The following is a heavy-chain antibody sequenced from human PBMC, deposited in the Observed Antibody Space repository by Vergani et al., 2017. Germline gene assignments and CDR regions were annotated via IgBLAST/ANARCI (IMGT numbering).Heavy chain of an antibody. D-gene: IGHD6-19*01. J-gene: IGHJ4*02. CDR1: GYTFTSYY. V-gene: IGHV1-69*18. CDR3: ARDRDRGIAVAGETSFGY. Sequence: QVQLVQSGAEVKKPGASVKVSCKASGYTFTSYYMHWVRQAPGQGLEWMGRIIPIFGTANYAQKFQGRVTITADESTSTAYMELSSLRSEDTAVYDCARDRDRGIAVAGETSFGYWGQGTLVTVSS. CDR2: IIPIFGTA.